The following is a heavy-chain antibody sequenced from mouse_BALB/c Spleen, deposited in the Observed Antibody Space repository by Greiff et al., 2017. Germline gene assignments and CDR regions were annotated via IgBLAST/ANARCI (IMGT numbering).Heavy chain of an antibody. D-gene: IGHD2-14*01. CDR2: IWWNDDK. CDR1: GFSLSTSGMS. Sequence: QVTLKESGPGILQPSQTLSLTCSFSGFSLSTSGMSVGWIRQPSGKGLEWLAHIWWNDDKYYNPALKSRLTISKDTSNNQVFLKIASVVTADTATYYCARIGRYDPFAYWGQGTLVTVSA. V-gene: IGHV8-8*01. CDR3: ARIGRYDPFAY. J-gene: IGHJ3*01.